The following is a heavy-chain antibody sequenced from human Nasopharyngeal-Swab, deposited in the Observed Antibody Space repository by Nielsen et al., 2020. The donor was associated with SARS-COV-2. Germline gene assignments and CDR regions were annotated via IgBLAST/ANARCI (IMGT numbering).Heavy chain of an antibody. CDR2: IKQDGSEK. CDR1: GFTFSTYW. V-gene: IGHV3-7*03. J-gene: IGHJ5*02. Sequence: GESLKISCAGSGFTFSTYWMRWVRQAPGKGLEWVANIKQDGSEKYYVDSVKGRFTVPKDNAKSALFLEMNSLRAEDTAVYYCARVGGSGWNLEINWFDPWGQGTLVTVSS. CDR3: ARVGGSGWNLEINWFDP. D-gene: IGHD6-19*01.